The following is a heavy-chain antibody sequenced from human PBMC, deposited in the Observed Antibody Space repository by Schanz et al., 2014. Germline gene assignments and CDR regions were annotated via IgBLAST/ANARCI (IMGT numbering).Heavy chain of an antibody. CDR3: ARDRDAGGYDS. V-gene: IGHV3-66*01. J-gene: IGHJ5*01. CDR1: GFTFSNYA. CDR2: IYSDGRT. D-gene: IGHD2-8*02. Sequence: VQLVESGGGVVQPGRSLRLSCAVSGFTFSNYAMHWVRQAPGKGLEWVSVIYSDGRTYYGDSVKGRFTISRDNSKNTLYLQMNSLRAEDTALYYCARDRDAGGYDSWGQGTLVTVSS.